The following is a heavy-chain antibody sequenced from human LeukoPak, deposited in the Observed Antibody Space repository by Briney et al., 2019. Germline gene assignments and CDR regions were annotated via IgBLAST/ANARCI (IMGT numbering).Heavy chain of an antibody. D-gene: IGHD2-15*01. CDR2: INPNGGDT. J-gene: IGHJ4*02. V-gene: IGHV1-2*02. Sequence: ASVKVSCKAAGYTFTGYYIFWLRQAPGQGLEWMGWINPNGGDTNHTLKFQGRVTLTRDTSISTAYMELTSLRSDDTAVYYCARDVPEYCTGRSCSDLLAYWGQGSLVTVSS. CDR3: ARDVPEYCTGRSCSDLLAY. CDR1: GYTFTGYY.